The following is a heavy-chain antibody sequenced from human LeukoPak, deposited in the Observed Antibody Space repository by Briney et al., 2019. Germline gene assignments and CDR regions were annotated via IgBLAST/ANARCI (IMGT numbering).Heavy chain of an antibody. CDR2: IKSKTDGGTT. CDR3: TTVCSGGSCYSPTSFDY. V-gene: IGHV3-15*01. CDR1: GFTFSSYW. Sequence: PGGSLRLSCAASGFTFSSYWMSWVRQAPGKGLEWVGRIKSKTDGGTTDYAAPVKGRFTISRDDSKNTLYLQMNSLKTEDAAVYYCTTVCSGGSCYSPTSFDYWGQGTLVTVSS. D-gene: IGHD2-15*01. J-gene: IGHJ4*02.